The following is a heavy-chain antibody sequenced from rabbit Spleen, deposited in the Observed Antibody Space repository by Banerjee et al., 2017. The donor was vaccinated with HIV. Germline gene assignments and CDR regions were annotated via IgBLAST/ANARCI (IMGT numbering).Heavy chain of an antibody. J-gene: IGHJ4*01. CDR3: ARDLPGVIGWNFNL. D-gene: IGHD1-1*01. V-gene: IGHV1S45*01. Sequence: ELVESGGGLVQPGGSLKLSCKASRFDFSTYSMSWVRQAPGKGLEWIGCINTATAKGVYATWAKGRFTISRTSSTTVTLQMTSLTAADTATYFCARDLPGVIGWNFNLWGQGTLVTVS. CDR1: RFDFSTYS. CDR2: INTATAKG.